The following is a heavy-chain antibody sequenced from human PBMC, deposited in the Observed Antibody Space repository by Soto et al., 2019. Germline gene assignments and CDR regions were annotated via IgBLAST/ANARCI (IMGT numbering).Heavy chain of an antibody. Sequence: EEQLVESGGGSVQPGGSLRLSCVAAGFSFKSFEMNWVRQAPGTGLEWVSYIGTLGQTLYYADSVKGRFTVSSDDAKNSVFLHTNILRAEDTAVSCCSRDDSGKTAGHFAMDLWGQGTPGSVSA. CDR2: IGTLGQTL. J-gene: IGHJ6*01. V-gene: IGHV3-48*03. D-gene: IGHD1-1*01. CDR1: GFSFKSFE. CDR3: SRDDSGKTAGHFAMDL.